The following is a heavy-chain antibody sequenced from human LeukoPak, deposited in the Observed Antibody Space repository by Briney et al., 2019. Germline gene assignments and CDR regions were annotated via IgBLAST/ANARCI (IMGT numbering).Heavy chain of an antibody. J-gene: IGHJ4*02. Sequence: PSETLSLTCTVSGGSISSGSYYWSWIRQPAGKGLEWIGRIYTSGSTNYNPSLKSRVTISVDTSKNQFSLKLSSVTAADTAVYYCARDLRRLGELSYPLDWGQGTLVTVSS. CDR2: IYTSGST. D-gene: IGHD3-16*02. CDR1: GGSISSGSYY. CDR3: ARDLRRLGELSYPLD. V-gene: IGHV4-61*02.